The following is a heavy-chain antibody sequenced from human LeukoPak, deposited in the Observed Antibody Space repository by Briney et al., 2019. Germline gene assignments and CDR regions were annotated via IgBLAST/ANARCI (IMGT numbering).Heavy chain of an antibody. CDR3: ARNPVHYVHYYYYYMDV. CDR1: GGSFSGYY. Sequence: PSETLSLTCAVYGGSFSGYYWGWIRQPPGKGLEWIGEINHSGSTNYNPSLKSRVTISVDTSKNQFSLKLSSVTAADTAVYYCARNPVHYVHYYYYYMDVWGKGTTVTVSS. V-gene: IGHV4-34*01. D-gene: IGHD2/OR15-2a*01. J-gene: IGHJ6*03. CDR2: INHSGST.